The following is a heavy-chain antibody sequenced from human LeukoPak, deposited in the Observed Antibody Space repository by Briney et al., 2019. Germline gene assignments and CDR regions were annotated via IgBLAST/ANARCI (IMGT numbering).Heavy chain of an antibody. Sequence: PSETLSLTCAVYGGSFSGYYWSGIRQPPRKGLEGIGEINHSGSTNYNPSLKSRVTISVDTSKNQFSLKLSSVTAADTAVYYCARGERGYIVVVPAARAYFDYWGQGTLVTVSS. CDR3: ARGERGYIVVVPAARAYFDY. J-gene: IGHJ4*02. D-gene: IGHD2-2*01. CDR1: GGSFSGYY. CDR2: INHSGST. V-gene: IGHV4-34*01.